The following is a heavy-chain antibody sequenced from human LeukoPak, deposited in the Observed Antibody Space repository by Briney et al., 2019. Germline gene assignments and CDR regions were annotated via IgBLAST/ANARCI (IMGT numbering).Heavy chain of an antibody. CDR3: ARCDYDYVWGSYRYDY. V-gene: IGHV1-8*01. D-gene: IGHD3-16*02. Sequence: APVKVSCKASGYTFTSYDINWVRQATGQGLEWMGWMNPNSGNTGYAQKFQGRVTMTRNTSISTAYMELSSLRSEDTAVYYCARCDYDYVWGSYRYDYWGQGTLVTVSS. CDR2: MNPNSGNT. CDR1: GYTFTSYD. J-gene: IGHJ4*02.